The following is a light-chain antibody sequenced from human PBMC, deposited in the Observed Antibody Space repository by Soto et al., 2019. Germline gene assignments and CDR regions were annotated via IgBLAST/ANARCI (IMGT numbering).Light chain of an antibody. CDR3: QQYGSSPPIT. CDR2: GAS. CDR1: QSVSSSY. J-gene: IGKJ5*01. V-gene: IGKV3-20*01. Sequence: EIVLTQSPGTLSLSPGQRATLSCRASQSVSSSYLAWYQQKPGQAPRLLIYGASSRATGIPDRFSGSGSGTDFTLTISILDTEDFAVYYCQQYGSSPPITFAQGTRLEIK.